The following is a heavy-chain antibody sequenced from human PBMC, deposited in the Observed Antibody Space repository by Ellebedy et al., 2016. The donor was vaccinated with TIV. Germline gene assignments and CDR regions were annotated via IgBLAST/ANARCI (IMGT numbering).Heavy chain of an antibody. J-gene: IGHJ5*02. Sequence: GESLKISCKGSGYNFASYWISWVRQMPGKGLEWTGTINPSDSDTNYSPSFQGHVSFSADTSISTAYLQWSGLQASDTAMYYCATQLERRGGASSWGQGTLVTVSS. CDR3: ATQLERRGGASS. D-gene: IGHD5-24*01. CDR1: GYNFASYW. V-gene: IGHV5-10-1*01. CDR2: INPSDSDT.